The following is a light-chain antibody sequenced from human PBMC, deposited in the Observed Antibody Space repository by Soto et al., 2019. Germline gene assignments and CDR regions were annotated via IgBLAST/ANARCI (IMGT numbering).Light chain of an antibody. CDR1: SSEVGGYNY. J-gene: IGLJ1*01. Sequence: QSALTQPASVSGSPGRSITISCTGTSSEVGGYNYVSWYQQHPGKAPKFLLYEVSNRPSGVSHRFSGSKSGNTASLTISGLQAEDEADYYCCSYTSSGTLYVFGTGTNLTVL. V-gene: IGLV2-14*01. CDR2: EVS. CDR3: CSYTSSGTLYV.